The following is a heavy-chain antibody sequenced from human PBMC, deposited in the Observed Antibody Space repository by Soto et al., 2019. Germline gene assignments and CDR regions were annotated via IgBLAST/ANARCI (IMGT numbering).Heavy chain of an antibody. CDR1: GFTFNSYA. CDR3: ARDLVDSIVYAFDI. J-gene: IGHJ3*02. Sequence: GGSLRLSCTASGFTFNSYAMHWVRQAPGKGLEWVAVISYDGSNKYYADSVKGRFTISRDNSKNTLYLQINSLRAEDTAVYYCARDLVDSIVYAFDIWGQGTMVTVSS. V-gene: IGHV3-30-3*01. CDR2: ISYDGSNK. D-gene: IGHD3-22*01.